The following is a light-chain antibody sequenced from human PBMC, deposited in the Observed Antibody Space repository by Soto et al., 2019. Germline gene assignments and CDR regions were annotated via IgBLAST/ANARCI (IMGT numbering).Light chain of an antibody. V-gene: IGLV1-40*01. Sequence: QSVLTQPHSVSGAPGQRVTISCTGSSSNIGAGYDVHWYQQLPGTAPELLSYGNSTRPSGVPDRFSGSKSGTSASLAITGLQAEDEADYYCQSYDSSLSGYVFGTGTKLTVL. CDR2: GNS. CDR1: SSNIGAGYD. CDR3: QSYDSSLSGYV. J-gene: IGLJ1*01.